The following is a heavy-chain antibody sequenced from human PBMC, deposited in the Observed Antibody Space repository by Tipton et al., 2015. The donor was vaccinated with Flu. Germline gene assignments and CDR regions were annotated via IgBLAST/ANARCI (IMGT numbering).Heavy chain of an antibody. J-gene: IGHJ4*02. CDR1: GFSFSNYW. D-gene: IGHD2-15*01. Sequence: AVSGFSFSNYWMTWVRQAPGKGLEWVAKINPDGSGKSYVDSVKGRFTISRDNAKNSLDLQMDSLRAADTAVYYCSRDAGWSFDYWGQGSLVTVSP. CDR3: SRDAGWSFDY. CDR2: INPDGSGK. V-gene: IGHV3-7*01.